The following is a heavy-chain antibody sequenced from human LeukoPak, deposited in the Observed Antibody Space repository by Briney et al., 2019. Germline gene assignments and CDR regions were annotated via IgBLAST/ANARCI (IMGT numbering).Heavy chain of an antibody. D-gene: IGHD2-15*01. V-gene: IGHV1-18*01. Sequence: ASVKVSCKASGYTFTSYGISWVRQAPGQGLEWMGWVSAYNGNTNYAQKLQGRVTMTTDTSSSTAYMELRSLRSDDTAVYYCARNQSAATLLDYWGQGTLVTVSS. CDR2: VSAYNGNT. CDR1: GYTFTSYG. CDR3: ARNQSAATLLDY. J-gene: IGHJ4*02.